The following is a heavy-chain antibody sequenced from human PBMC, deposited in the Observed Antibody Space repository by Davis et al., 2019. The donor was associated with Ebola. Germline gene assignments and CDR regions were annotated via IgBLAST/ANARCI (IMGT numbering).Heavy chain of an antibody. CDR3: AREGLRSDWYFDL. D-gene: IGHD3-3*01. CDR2: INAGNGNT. Sequence: AASVKVSCKASEYTFTSYAMHWVRQAPGQRLEWMGWINAGNGNTKYSQKFQGRVTITRDTSASTAYMELSSLRSEDTAVYYCAREGLRSDWYFDLWGRGTLVTVSS. V-gene: IGHV1-3*01. CDR1: EYTFTSYA. J-gene: IGHJ2*01.